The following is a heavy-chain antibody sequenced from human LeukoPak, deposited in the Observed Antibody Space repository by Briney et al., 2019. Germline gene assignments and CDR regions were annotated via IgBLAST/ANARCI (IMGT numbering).Heavy chain of an antibody. Sequence: GGSLRLSCVVSGFTLHDYGMHWVRQAPGKGLEYVSAISSNGGSTYYANSVKGRFTISRDNSKNTLFLQMGSLRAEDMAVYYCAREGVTPHAFDIWGQGTMVTVSS. D-gene: IGHD4-23*01. CDR3: AREGVTPHAFDI. J-gene: IGHJ3*02. CDR1: GFTLHDYG. CDR2: ISSNGGST. V-gene: IGHV3-64*01.